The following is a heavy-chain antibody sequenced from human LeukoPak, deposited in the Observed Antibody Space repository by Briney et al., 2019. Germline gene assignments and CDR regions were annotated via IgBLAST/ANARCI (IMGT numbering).Heavy chain of an antibody. D-gene: IGHD6-13*01. Sequence: PGGSLRLSCAASGFTFSSYSMNWVRQAPGKGLEWVSSISSSSSYIYYADSVKGRFTISRDNAKNSLYLQMNSLRAEDTAVYYCARDYTVAYSSSWWDYWGQGTLVTVSS. V-gene: IGHV3-21*01. CDR2: ISSSSSYI. CDR3: ARDYTVAYSSSWWDY. CDR1: GFTFSSYS. J-gene: IGHJ4*02.